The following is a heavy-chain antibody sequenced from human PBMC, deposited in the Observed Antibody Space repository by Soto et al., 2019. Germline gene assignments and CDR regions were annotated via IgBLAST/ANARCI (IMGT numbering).Heavy chain of an antibody. CDR3: AKGPRYSGSYRLDY. Sequence: ESGGGVVQPGRSLRLSCAASGFTFSSYGMHWVRQAPGKGLEWVAVISYDGSNKYYADSVKGRFTISRDNSKNTLYLQMNSLRAEDTAVYYCAKGPRYSGSYRLDYWGQGTLVTVSS. J-gene: IGHJ4*02. CDR2: ISYDGSNK. D-gene: IGHD1-26*01. V-gene: IGHV3-30*18. CDR1: GFTFSSYG.